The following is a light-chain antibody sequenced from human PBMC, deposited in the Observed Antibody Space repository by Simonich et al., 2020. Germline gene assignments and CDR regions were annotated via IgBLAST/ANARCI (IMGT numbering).Light chain of an antibody. CDR3: YSAADNNRV. CDR1: VLAKKY. Sequence: SYELTQPSSVSVSPGQTARITCSGDVLAKKYARWFQQKPGQAPVLVIYKDSERPSWIPERFSGSSSGTTVTLTISGAQVEDEADYYCYSAADNNRVFGGGTKLTVL. CDR2: KDS. V-gene: IGLV3-27*01. J-gene: IGLJ3*02.